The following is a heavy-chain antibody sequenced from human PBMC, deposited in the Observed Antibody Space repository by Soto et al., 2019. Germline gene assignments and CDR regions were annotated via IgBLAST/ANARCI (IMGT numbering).Heavy chain of an antibody. CDR1: GYTFTSYY. V-gene: IGHV1-46*01. CDR2: INPSGGDT. CDR3: ARGRGGTYSGSYYYYGMDV. Sequence: ASVKVSCKASGYTFTSYYMHWVRQAPGQGLEWMGMINPSGGDTSYAQKFQGRVTMTRDTSTSSVYMELSSLRSEDTAVYYCARGRGGTYSGSYYYYGMDVWGQGTTVTVSS. J-gene: IGHJ6*02. D-gene: IGHD1-26*01.